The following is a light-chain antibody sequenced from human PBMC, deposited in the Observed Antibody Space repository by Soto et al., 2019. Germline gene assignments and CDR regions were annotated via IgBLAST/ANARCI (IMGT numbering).Light chain of an antibody. CDR3: SSFTDSRVYV. CDR1: SSDVGRYDY. CDR2: VVS. J-gene: IGLJ1*01. V-gene: IGLV2-14*01. Sequence: QSALTQPASVSGSPGQSITISCTGTSSDVGRYDYVSWYQHHPGKAPKLIIYVVSDRPSGVSNRFSGSKSGNTASLTISGLQAEDEADYYCSSFTDSRVYVFGSGTKVTV.